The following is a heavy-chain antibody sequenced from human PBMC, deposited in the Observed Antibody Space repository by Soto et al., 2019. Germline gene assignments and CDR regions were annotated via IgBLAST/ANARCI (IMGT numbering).Heavy chain of an antibody. CDR2: VSHDGKSG. J-gene: IGHJ4*02. CDR3: ARLVKFNGGWS. D-gene: IGHD6-19*01. V-gene: IGHV3-30*14. Sequence: QVQLVESGGGVVQPGRSLRLSCAASGFTFSSYAMHWVRRAPGKGLEWVAAVSHDGKSGFYADSVSGRFTVSRDNSNNLVYLQMDRLRPEYTALFYCARLVKFNGGWSWGQGTAVTVSS. CDR1: GFTFSSYA.